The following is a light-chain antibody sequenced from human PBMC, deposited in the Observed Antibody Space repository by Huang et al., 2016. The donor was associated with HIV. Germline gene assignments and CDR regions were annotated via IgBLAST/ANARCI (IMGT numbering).Light chain of an antibody. CDR1: QSLLHTNGYYY. CDR2: LNS. Sequence: IVMTQSPLSLLVTPGEPASISCRSSQSLLHTNGYYYVDWYLQKPGQSPQLLIYLNSNRAAGVPDRFSGGGSVIDFTLKISSVEAEDVGIYYCMQALQTPRTFGQGTRLEIK. V-gene: IGKV2-28*01. J-gene: IGKJ5*01. CDR3: MQALQTPRT.